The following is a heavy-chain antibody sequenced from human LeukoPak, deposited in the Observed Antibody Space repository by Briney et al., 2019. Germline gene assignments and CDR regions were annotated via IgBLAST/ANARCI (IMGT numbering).Heavy chain of an antibody. Sequence: ASVKVSCKVSGYTLTELSMHWVRQAPGKGLEWMGRFDPEDGETIYAQKFQGRVTMTEDTSTDTAYMELSSLRSEDTAVYYCATISRPRGYDILTGPDDAFDIWGQGTMVTVSS. CDR2: FDPEDGET. CDR1: GYTLTELS. V-gene: IGHV1-24*01. D-gene: IGHD3-9*01. CDR3: ATISRPRGYDILTGPDDAFDI. J-gene: IGHJ3*02.